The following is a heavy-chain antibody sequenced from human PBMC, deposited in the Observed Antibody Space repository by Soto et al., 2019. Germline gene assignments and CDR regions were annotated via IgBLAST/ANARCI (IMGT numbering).Heavy chain of an antibody. CDR2: MNPSSGNT. J-gene: IGHJ4*02. Sequence: ASVKVSCKASGYTFTSYDINWVRQATGQGLEWMGWMNPSSGNTGYAQKFQGRVTMARNTSISTAYMELSSLRSEDTAVYYCVHRYYYGSGSYYNGYYFDYWGQGTLVTVSS. CDR1: GYTFTSYD. V-gene: IGHV1-8*01. D-gene: IGHD3-10*01. CDR3: VHRYYYGSGSYYNGYYFDY.